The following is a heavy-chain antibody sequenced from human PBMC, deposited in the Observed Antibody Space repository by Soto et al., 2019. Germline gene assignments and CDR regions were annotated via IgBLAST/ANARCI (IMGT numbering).Heavy chain of an antibody. V-gene: IGHV3-23*01. CDR2: ISGSGGST. J-gene: IGHJ4*02. Sequence: GGSLRLSCAASGFTFSSYAMSWVRQAPGKGLEWVSAISGSGGSTYYADSVKGRFTISRDNSKNTLYLQMNSLRAEDTAVYYCASHGSGSYYNIYFDYWGQGTLVTVSS. CDR1: GFTFSSYA. D-gene: IGHD3-10*01. CDR3: ASHGSGSYYNIYFDY.